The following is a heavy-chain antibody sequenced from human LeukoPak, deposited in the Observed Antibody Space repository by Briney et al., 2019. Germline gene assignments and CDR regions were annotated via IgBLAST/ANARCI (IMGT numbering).Heavy chain of an antibody. Sequence: SVKVSCKASGGTFSSYAISWVRQAPGQGLEWMGGIIPIFGTANYAQKFQGRVTITADESTSTAYMELSSLRSEDTAVYYCARTRWFGELFGAFDIWDQGTMVTVSS. J-gene: IGHJ3*02. CDR2: IIPIFGTA. CDR1: GGTFSSYA. CDR3: ARTRWFGELFGAFDI. V-gene: IGHV1-69*01. D-gene: IGHD3-10*01.